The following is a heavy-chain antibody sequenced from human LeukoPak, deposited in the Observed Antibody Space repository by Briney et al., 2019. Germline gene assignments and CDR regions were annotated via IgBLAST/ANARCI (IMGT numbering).Heavy chain of an antibody. Sequence: GGSLRLSCAAAGFTFSSYSMNWVRQAPGKGLEWVSTIVGDGGSTRYADSLRGRFTISRDNSKNTLDLQMNNLRVEDTAVFYCAKDRGGGTSSYGSDFWGQGTLVTVSS. CDR3: AKDRGGGTSSYGSDF. CDR2: IVGDGGST. CDR1: GFTFSSYS. V-gene: IGHV3-23*01. J-gene: IGHJ4*02. D-gene: IGHD5-18*01.